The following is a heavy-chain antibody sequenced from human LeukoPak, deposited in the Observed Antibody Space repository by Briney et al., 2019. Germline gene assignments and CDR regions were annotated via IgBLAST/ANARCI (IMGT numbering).Heavy chain of an antibody. J-gene: IGHJ4*02. CDR3: ARRGEAMDPFDY. D-gene: IGHD5-18*01. CDR1: GYSFSTYW. V-gene: IGHV5-51*01. Sequence: GESLKISCKGSGYSFSTYWIGWVRQMPGKGLEWMGIIYPGDSDTRYSPSFQGQVTISADKSINTAYLQWSSLKASDTAIYYCARRGEAMDPFDYWGQGTLVTVSS. CDR2: IYPGDSDT.